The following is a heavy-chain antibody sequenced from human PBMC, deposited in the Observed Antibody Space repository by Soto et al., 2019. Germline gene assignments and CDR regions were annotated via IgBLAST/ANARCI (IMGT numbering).Heavy chain of an antibody. CDR3: ARASSSSSAADY. CDR2: IYDSESA. Sequence: QVQLQESGPGLVKASQTLSLICSVSGESISSGGYYWSGIRHHPGKGLEWIGYIYDSESAYYNPSLKSRVTISMDTSKNHFAMKLSSVTAADTAVYYCARASSSSSAADYWGQGTLITVSS. J-gene: IGHJ4*02. V-gene: IGHV4-31*03. D-gene: IGHD6-6*01. CDR1: GESISSGGYY.